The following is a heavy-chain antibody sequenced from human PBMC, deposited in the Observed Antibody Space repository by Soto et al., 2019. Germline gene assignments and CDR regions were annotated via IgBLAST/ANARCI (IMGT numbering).Heavy chain of an antibody. D-gene: IGHD2-15*01. V-gene: IGHV4-59*08. CDR3: ARQIFIGGMDV. J-gene: IGHJ6*02. CDR2: MYYSGST. CDR1: GASISSYY. Sequence: PSETLSLTCTVSGASISSYYWSWIRQPPGKGLEWIGYMYYSGSTNYNPSLKSRVSISVDTSKNQFSLRLSSVTAADTAVYHCARQIFIGGMDVWGQGTTVTVSS.